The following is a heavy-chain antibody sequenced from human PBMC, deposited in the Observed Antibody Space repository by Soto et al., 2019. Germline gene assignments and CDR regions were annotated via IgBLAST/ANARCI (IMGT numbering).Heavy chain of an antibody. CDR1: GFTFSSYA. D-gene: IGHD5-12*01. CDR2: ISGSGGST. J-gene: IGHJ6*03. CDR3: AKDATPEQNSGYDWNYYYYMDV. Sequence: GGSLRLSCAASGFTFSSYAMSWVRQAPGKGLEWVSAISGSGGSTYYADSVKGRFTISRDNSKNTLYLQMNSLRAEDTAVYYCAKDATPEQNSGYDWNYYYYMDVWGKGTTVTVSS. V-gene: IGHV3-23*01.